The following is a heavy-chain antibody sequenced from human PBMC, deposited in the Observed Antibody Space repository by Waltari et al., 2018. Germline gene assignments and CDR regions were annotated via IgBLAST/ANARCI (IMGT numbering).Heavy chain of an antibody. Sequence: EVQLVESGGGLVQPGGSLSLSCAASGFTFNRSWIYWVRQAPGKGLVWVSRINIDESGTSYADSVKGRFTISRDNTKNTLYLQMNSLRAEDTAVYYCARSCGLRCHWFDPWGQGTLVTVSS. CDR2: INIDESGT. CDR1: GFTFNRSW. D-gene: IGHD4-17*01. J-gene: IGHJ5*02. CDR3: ARSCGLRCHWFDP. V-gene: IGHV3-74*01.